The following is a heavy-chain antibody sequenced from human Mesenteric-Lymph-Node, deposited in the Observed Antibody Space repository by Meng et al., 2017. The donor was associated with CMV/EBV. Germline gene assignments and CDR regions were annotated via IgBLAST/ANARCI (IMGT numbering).Heavy chain of an antibody. V-gene: IGHV3-21*01. CDR3: AKDGSY. CDR2: ISSSHSFI. CDR1: VISFSVYT. Sequence: GGSLRLSCAASVISFSVYTMNWVRQAPGKGLEWVSSISSSHSFIYYADSVKGRFTISRDNAKNALYLQMNSLRAEDTAVYYCAKDGSYWGQGTLVTVSS. D-gene: IGHD1-1*01. J-gene: IGHJ4*02.